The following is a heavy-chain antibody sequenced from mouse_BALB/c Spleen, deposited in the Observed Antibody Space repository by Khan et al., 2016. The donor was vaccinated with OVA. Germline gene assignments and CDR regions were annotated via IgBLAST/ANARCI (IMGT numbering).Heavy chain of an antibody. CDR3: ESEEALYYFEY. CDR1: SYIFTSYW. Sequence: QVHLKQPGAQLVRPGASVKLSCKTSSYIFTSYWIHWVRQRSGQGLERIARIYPGTDNTYYNEKLKDKATLTADKSSSTAYMQLSSLKSEDSAVYFCESEEALYYFEYWGQGTTLTVSS. V-gene: IGHV1-76*01. D-gene: IGHD3-2*02. CDR2: IYPGTDNT. J-gene: IGHJ2*01.